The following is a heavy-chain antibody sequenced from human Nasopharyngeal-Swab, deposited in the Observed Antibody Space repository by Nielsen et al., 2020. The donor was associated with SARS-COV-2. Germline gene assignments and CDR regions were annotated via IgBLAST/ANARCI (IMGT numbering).Heavy chain of an antibody. V-gene: IGHV4-34*01. CDR3: ARGGSSSWYYYYYGMDV. CDR1: GGSFSGYY. CDR2: INHSGST. Sequence: SETLSLTSAIYGGSFSGYYWSWIRQPPGKGLEWIGEINHSGSTNYNPSLKRRVTISVDTSKNQFSLKLSSVTAADTAVYYCARGGSSSWYYYYYGMDVWGQGTTVTVSS. D-gene: IGHD6-13*01. J-gene: IGHJ6*02.